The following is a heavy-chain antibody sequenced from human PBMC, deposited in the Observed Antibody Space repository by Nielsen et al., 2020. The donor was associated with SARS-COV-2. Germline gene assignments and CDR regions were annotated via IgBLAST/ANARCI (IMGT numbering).Heavy chain of an antibody. V-gene: IGHV4-61*01. CDR1: GGSVDDHRYY. CDR3: ARLRSDNGALYFDY. D-gene: IGHD2-8*01. CDR2: IYYSGST. Sequence: GSLRLSCTASGGSVDDHRYYWSWIRQPPGKGLEWIGYIYYSGSTNYNPSLKSRVTISVDTAKNQLSLKLSSVTAADTAVYYCARLRSDNGALYFDYWGQETLVTVSS. J-gene: IGHJ4*02.